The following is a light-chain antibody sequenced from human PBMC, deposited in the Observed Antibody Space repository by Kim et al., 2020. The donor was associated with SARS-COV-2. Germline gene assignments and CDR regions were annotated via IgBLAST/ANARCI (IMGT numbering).Light chain of an antibody. Sequence: ASEGDRVTITCRASQDISNNLAWYQQKPGKVPKLLISAASILQSGVSSRFSGSGSGTDFTLTISSLQPEDVATYYCQKYNSVPWTFGQGTKVDIK. CDR1: QDISNN. J-gene: IGKJ1*01. CDR3: QKYNSVPWT. CDR2: AAS. V-gene: IGKV1-27*01.